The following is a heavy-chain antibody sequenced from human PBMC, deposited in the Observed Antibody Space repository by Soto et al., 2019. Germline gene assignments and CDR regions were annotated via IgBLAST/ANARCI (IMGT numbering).Heavy chain of an antibody. Sequence: GGSLRLSCAASGFTFSRYSMNWVRQAPGKGLEWVSSISSISSYIYYADSVKGRFTISRDNAKNSLYLQMNSLRAEDTAVYYCARDFLQLSEGYWGQGTLVTVSS. CDR2: ISSISSYI. CDR1: GFTFSRYS. CDR3: ARDFLQLSEGY. J-gene: IGHJ4*02. D-gene: IGHD1-26*01. V-gene: IGHV3-21*01.